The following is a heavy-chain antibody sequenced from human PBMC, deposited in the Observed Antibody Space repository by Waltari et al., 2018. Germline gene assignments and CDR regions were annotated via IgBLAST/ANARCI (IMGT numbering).Heavy chain of an antibody. CDR3: AREAPNYYYYMDV. J-gene: IGHJ6*03. CDR2: IGNGGDIV. D-gene: IGHD6-6*01. Sequence: EVQLVESGGGLVKPGGSLRLSCAASGFTFSSYSVNWVRQAPGKGLEWLSTIGNGGDIVYYADSVRGRFTVSRDDAKSSLFLQMNSLTPEDTAVYYCAREAPNYYYYMDVWGKGAAVTVSS. V-gene: IGHV3-21*06. CDR1: GFTFSSYS.